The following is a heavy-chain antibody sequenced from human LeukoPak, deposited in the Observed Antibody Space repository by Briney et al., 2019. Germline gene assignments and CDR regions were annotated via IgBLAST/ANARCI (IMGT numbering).Heavy chain of an antibody. CDR3: AKMSGSYPAWYLDY. V-gene: IGHV3-74*01. D-gene: IGHD1-26*01. CDR2: INSDGSST. CDR1: GFTFSGFW. J-gene: IGHJ4*02. Sequence: SGGSLRLSCAASGFTFSGFWMHWVRQAPGKGLVWVSRINSDGSSTNNADSVKGRFTISRDNAKNTLFLQMNSLRAEDTAVYYCAKMSGSYPAWYLDYWGQGTLVTVSS.